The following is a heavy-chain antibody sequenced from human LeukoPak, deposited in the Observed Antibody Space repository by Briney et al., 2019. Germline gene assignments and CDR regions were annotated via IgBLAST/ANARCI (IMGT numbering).Heavy chain of an antibody. V-gene: IGHV3-23*01. CDR3: AKSSEGRWPSAFDI. D-gene: IGHD5-24*01. Sequence: GGSLRLSCAASGFTFSIYAMSWVRQAPGKGLEWVSAISGSGGSTYYADSVKGRSTIYRDNSKNTLYLQMNSLRAEDTAVYYCAKSSEGRWPSAFDIWGQGTMVTVSS. J-gene: IGHJ3*02. CDR2: ISGSGGST. CDR1: GFTFSIYA.